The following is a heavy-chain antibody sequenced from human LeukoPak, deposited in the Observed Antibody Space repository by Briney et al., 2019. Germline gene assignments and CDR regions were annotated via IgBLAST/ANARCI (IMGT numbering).Heavy chain of an antibody. D-gene: IGHD1-26*01. CDR1: GYTFTIYW. Sequence: GESLKISCKGSGYTFTIYWIAWVRQVPGKGLEWMGIVYPDNSKTIYSPSFQGQVTISADKSINTAYLQWSSLKASDTAIYYCARLSGGSALRNDAFHIWGQGTMVTVSS. CDR3: ARLSGGSALRNDAFHI. J-gene: IGHJ3*02. V-gene: IGHV5-51*01. CDR2: VYPDNSKT.